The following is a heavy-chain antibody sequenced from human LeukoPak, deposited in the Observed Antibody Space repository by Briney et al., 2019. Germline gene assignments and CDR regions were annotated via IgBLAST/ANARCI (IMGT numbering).Heavy chain of an antibody. V-gene: IGHV3-15*01. CDR3: TTETNYGSGSYAGY. J-gene: IGHJ4*02. D-gene: IGHD3-10*01. CDR1: GFTFSDHY. CDR2: IKSKTDGGTT. Sequence: GGSLRLSCAASGFTFSDHYMDWVRQAPGKGLEWVGRIKSKTDGGTTDYAAPVKGRFTISRDDSKNTLYLQMNSLKTEDTAVYYCTTETNYGSGSYAGYWGQGTLVTVSS.